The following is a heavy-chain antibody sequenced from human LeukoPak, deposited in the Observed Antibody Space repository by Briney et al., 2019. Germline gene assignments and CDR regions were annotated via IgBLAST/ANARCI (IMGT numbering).Heavy chain of an antibody. V-gene: IGHV4-39*01. D-gene: IGHD3-3*01. CDR2: IYYSGST. J-gene: IGHJ4*02. Sequence: SETLSLTCTISGGSISSSSYYWGWIRQPPGKGLEWIGSIYYSGSTYYNPSLKSRVTISVDTSKNQFSLKLSSVTAADTAVYYCARHKRFGVVILYYFHYWGQGTLVTVSS. CDR3: ARHKRFGVVILYYFHY. CDR1: GGSISSSSYY.